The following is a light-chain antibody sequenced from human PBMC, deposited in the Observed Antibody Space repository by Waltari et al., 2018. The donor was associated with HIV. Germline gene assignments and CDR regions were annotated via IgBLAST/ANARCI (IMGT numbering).Light chain of an antibody. Sequence: DIQMTQSPSIVSASLGDRVTITCRARQTISTWLACYQQRPGKAPDLLIYKASTLEGGVPSRFSGSGSGTEFTLSISNLQSNDSATYYCQQYDSFPSTFGQGTKLEI. CDR1: QTISTW. CDR2: KAS. CDR3: QQYDSFPST. V-gene: IGKV1-5*03. J-gene: IGKJ2*01.